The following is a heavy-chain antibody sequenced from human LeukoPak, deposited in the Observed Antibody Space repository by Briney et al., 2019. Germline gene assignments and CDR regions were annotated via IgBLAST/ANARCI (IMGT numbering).Heavy chain of an antibody. CDR2: ISWNSGSI. V-gene: IGHV3-9*01. Sequence: PGGSLRLSCAASGFTFDDYAMHWVRQAPGKGLEWVSGISWNSGSIGYADSVKGRFTISSDNAKNCLHLQMNSLRAEDTALYYCAKALDDDLAGGGLDYWGQGTLVTVSS. CDR1: GFTFDDYA. D-gene: IGHD3/OR15-3a*01. J-gene: IGHJ4*02. CDR3: AKALDDDLAGGGLDY.